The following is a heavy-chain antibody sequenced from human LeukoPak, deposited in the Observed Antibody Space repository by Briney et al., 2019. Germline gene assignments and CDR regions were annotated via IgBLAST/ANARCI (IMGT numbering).Heavy chain of an antibody. D-gene: IGHD3-22*01. CDR3: ARSPMYYYDSSGYYVF. V-gene: IGHV4-38-2*02. CDR2: IYNGGVT. Sequence: PSETLSLACTVSGYSISSGYYWGWIRQSPGKVLEWIGSIYNGGVTYYNPSLKSRVTISIDTSENHFSLKLNSVTAADTAVYYCARSPMYYYDSSGYYVFGGQGTLVTVSS. CDR1: GYSISSGYY. J-gene: IGHJ4*02.